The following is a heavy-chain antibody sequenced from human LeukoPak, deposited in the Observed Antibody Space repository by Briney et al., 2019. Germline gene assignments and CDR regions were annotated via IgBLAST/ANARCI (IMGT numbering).Heavy chain of an antibody. V-gene: IGHV3-23*01. CDR2: ISGGGGTT. CDR1: GFTFSSYS. D-gene: IGHD5-24*01. J-gene: IGHJ4*02. CDR3: AKGRRDGHNFDFDY. Sequence: PGGSLRLSCAASGFTFSSYSMNWVRQAPGKGLEWVSTISGGGGTTYYADSVKGRFTISRDSSKNTLYLQMNSLRAEDTAAYYCAKGRRDGHNFDFDYWGQGTLVTVSS.